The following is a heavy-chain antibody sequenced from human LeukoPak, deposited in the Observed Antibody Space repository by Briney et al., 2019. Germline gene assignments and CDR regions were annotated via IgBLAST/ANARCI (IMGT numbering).Heavy chain of an antibody. CDR3: ARPAMAYWYFDL. J-gene: IGHJ2*01. D-gene: IGHD5-18*01. V-gene: IGHV1-3*01. Sequence: ASVKVSCKASGYTFTSYAMHWVRQAPGQRLEWMGWINAGNGNTKYSQKFQGRVTITRDTSASTAYMELRSLRSDDTAVYYCARPAMAYWYFDLWGRGTLVSVSS. CDR2: INAGNGNT. CDR1: GYTFTSYA.